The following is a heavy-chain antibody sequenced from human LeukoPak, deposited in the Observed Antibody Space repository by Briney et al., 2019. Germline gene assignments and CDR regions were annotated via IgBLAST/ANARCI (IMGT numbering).Heavy chain of an antibody. CDR1: GGSFSGYY. CDR2: IYYSGST. J-gene: IGHJ3*02. Sequence: SETLSLTCAVYGGSFSGYYRSWIRQPPGKGLEWIGSIYYSGSTYYNPSLKSRVTISVDTSKNQFSLKLSSVTAADTAVYYCAREAIVVGESNDAFDIWGQGTMVTVSS. V-gene: IGHV4-34*01. D-gene: IGHD3-16*01. CDR3: AREAIVVGESNDAFDI.